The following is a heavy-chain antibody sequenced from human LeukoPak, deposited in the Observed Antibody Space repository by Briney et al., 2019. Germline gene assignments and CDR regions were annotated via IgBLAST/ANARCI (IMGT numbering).Heavy chain of an antibody. CDR2: ISGSGGST. D-gene: IGHD6-13*01. J-gene: IGHJ4*02. CDR3: ARRPAGGRCFDY. CDR1: GFTFSSYA. V-gene: IGHV3-23*01. Sequence: GGSLRLSCAASGFTFSSYAMSWVRQAPGKGLEWVSAISGSGGSTYYADSVKGRFTISRDNSKNTLYLQMNSLRAEDTAVYYCARRPAGGRCFDYWGQGTLVTVSS.